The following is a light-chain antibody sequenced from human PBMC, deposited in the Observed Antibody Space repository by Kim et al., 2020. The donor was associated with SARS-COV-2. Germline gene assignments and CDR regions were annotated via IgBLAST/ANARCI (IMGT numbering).Light chain of an antibody. CDR2: YDS. Sequence: SYELTQPPSVSVAPGKTARITCGGNNIGSKSVHWYQQKPGQAPVLVIYYDSDRPSGIPERFSGSNSGNTATLTISRVEAGDGADYYCQVWDSSSDDWVFGGGTQLTVL. J-gene: IGLJ3*02. CDR3: QVWDSSSDDWV. CDR1: NIGSKS. V-gene: IGLV3-21*04.